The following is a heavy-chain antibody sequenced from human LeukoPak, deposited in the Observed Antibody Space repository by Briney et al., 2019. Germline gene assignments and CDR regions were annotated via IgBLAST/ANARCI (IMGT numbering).Heavy chain of an antibody. CDR2: IYYSGST. Sequence: PSETLSLTCTVSGGSISSYYWSWIRQPPGKGLEWIGYIYYSGSTNYNPSLKSRVTISVDTSKNQFSLKLSSVTAADTAVYYCARDHRGYCSSTGCLQPTYYYYMDVWGKGTTVTVSS. V-gene: IGHV4-59*01. J-gene: IGHJ6*03. CDR1: GGSISSYY. D-gene: IGHD2-2*01. CDR3: ARDHRGYCSSTGCLQPTYYYYMDV.